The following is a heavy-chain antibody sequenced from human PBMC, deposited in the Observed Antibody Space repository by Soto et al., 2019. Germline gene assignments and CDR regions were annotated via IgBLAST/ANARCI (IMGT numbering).Heavy chain of an antibody. V-gene: IGHV4-4*07. J-gene: IGHJ6*02. D-gene: IGHD3-10*01. CDR3: ARDGSDSYGLDV. Sequence: SETLSLTCTVSGGSISSYYWSWIRQSAGKGLEWIGRIYNGGNTQYNPSLKSRVTMSADTSKNQFSLRLNSVTAADTAVYYCARDGSDSYGLDVWGQGTTVTAP. CDR2: IYNGGNT. CDR1: GGSISSYY.